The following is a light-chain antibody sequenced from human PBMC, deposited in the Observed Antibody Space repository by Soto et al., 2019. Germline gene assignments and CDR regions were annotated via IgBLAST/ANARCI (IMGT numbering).Light chain of an antibody. CDR2: RAS. V-gene: IGKV1-5*03. Sequence: DIQMTQSPSTLSASVGDRVTITCRASQSIGNWLAWYQQKPGKAPKLLIYRASSLESGVPSRFSGSGSGTEFTLTISSLQPDDFATYYCQQYNSYSFGQGTKVEIK. CDR3: QQYNSYS. CDR1: QSIGNW. J-gene: IGKJ1*01.